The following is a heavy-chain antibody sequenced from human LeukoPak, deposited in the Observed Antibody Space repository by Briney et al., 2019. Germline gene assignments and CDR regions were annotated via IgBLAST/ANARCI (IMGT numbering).Heavy chain of an antibody. CDR3: ARTHPGYYDSSGYYVPGAFDI. J-gene: IGHJ3*02. D-gene: IGHD3-22*01. CDR2: INTYNGNT. Sequence: ASVTVSCKASGYTFINYVVSWVRQAPGQGPEWMGWINTYNGNTNSAQRLQDRVTMTTDTSTSTAYMELRSLRSDDTAVYYCARTHPGYYDSSGYYVPGAFDIWGQGTKVTVSS. CDR1: GYTFINYV. V-gene: IGHV1-18*01.